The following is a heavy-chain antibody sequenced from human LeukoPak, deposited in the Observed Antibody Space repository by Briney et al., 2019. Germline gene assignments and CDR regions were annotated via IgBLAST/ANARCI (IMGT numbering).Heavy chain of an antibody. J-gene: IGHJ6*03. CDR2: IYYSGST. V-gene: IGHV4-39*07. CDR3: ALAHYYYYMDV. Sequence: SETLPLTCTVSGGSISSSSYYWGWIRQPPGKGLEWIGSIYYSGSTYYNPSLKSRVTISVDTSKNQFSLKLASVTAADTAMYYCALAHYYYYMDVWGKGTTVTISS. CDR1: GGSISSSSYY.